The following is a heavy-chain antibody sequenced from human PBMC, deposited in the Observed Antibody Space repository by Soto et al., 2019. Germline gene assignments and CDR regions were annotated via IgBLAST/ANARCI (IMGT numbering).Heavy chain of an antibody. J-gene: IGHJ3*02. D-gene: IGHD2-2*01. V-gene: IGHV5-51*01. Sequence: GEPMKISSKGSEYNFTNYWIGCVRQMHGKGLEWMGIIYPGDSDTRYSPSFQGQVTISADKPISTAYLQWSSLKASDTAMYYCARLIGYCSSTSCYGNAFDIWGQGTMVTVSS. CDR2: IYPGDSDT. CDR3: ARLIGYCSSTSCYGNAFDI. CDR1: EYNFTNYW.